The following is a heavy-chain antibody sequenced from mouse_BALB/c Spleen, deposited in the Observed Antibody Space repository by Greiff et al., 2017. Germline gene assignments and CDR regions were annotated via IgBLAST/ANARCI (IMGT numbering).Heavy chain of an antibody. V-gene: IGHV1-82*01. CDR2: IYPGDGDT. CDR3: ARPLYYDYDVGFAY. D-gene: IGHD2-4*01. CDR1: GYAFSSSW. Sequence: QVQLQQSGPELVKPGASVKISCKASGYAFSSSWMNWVKQRPGQGLEWIGRIYPGDGDTNYNGKFKGKATLTADKSSSTAYMQLSSLTSVDSAVYFCARPLYYDYDVGFAYWGQGTLVTVSA. J-gene: IGHJ3*01.